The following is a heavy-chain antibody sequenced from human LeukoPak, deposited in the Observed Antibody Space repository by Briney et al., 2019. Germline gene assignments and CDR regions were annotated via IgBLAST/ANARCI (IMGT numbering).Heavy chain of an antibody. V-gene: IGHV3-23*01. CDR1: GFTFSSYA. D-gene: IGHD3-10*01. Sequence: GGSLRLSCAASGFTFSSYAMSWVRQAPGKGLEWVSTISGSGGSTYYGDSVKGRFTISRDNSKNTLNLQMNSLRVEDTAVYYCAKGYGSRKYIDQWGQGTLVTDSS. CDR3: AKGYGSRKYIDQ. CDR2: ISGSGGST. J-gene: IGHJ4*02.